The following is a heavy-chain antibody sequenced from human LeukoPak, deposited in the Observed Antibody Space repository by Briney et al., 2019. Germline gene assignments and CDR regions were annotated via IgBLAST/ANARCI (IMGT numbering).Heavy chain of an antibody. CDR3: AKRGARGKLFDY. CDR2: ITGDGDTT. Sequence: GGSLRLSCAASGFTFSSYAMSWVRQAPGKGLEWVSAITGDGDTTYYADSVRGRFTISRDNSKNTVYLQLNSLRAEDTAVYYCAKRGARGKLFDYWGQGTLVTVSS. CDR1: GFTFSSYA. D-gene: IGHD1-26*01. J-gene: IGHJ4*02. V-gene: IGHV3-23*01.